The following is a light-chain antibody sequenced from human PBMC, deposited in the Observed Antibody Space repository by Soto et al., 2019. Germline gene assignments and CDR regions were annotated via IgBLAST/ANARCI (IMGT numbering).Light chain of an antibody. CDR2: EVN. V-gene: IGLV2-14*02. Sequence: QSVLTQPASVSGSPGQSITISCTGTSSNVGSYKLVSWYQQHPGKAPKLMIFEVNKRPSGVSNRFSGSKSGITASLTISGLQTEDEADYYCISYTDRQSYLFGTGTKVTVL. CDR3: ISYTDRQSYL. CDR1: SSNVGSYKL. J-gene: IGLJ1*01.